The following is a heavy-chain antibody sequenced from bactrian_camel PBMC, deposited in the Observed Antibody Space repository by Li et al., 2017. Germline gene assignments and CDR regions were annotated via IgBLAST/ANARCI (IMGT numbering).Heavy chain of an antibody. V-gene: IGHV3S61*01. CDR3: AAVPTLRCIDGNWRGPPYDNYY. CDR1: SVVFSDNC. CDR2: ISIRNGFT. Sequence: HVQLVESGGGSVEAGGSLRLSCATSSVVFSDNCFAWFRQIPGREREGVASISIRNGFTDYTDSVKGRFTIPQQHAKNTVYLRMRNLIPEDTAMYYCAAVPTLRCIDGNWRGPPYDNYYWGQGTQVTVS. J-gene: IGHJ4*01. D-gene: IGHD7*01.